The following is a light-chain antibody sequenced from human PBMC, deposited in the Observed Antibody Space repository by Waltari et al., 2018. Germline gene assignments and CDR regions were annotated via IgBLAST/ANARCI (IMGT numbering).Light chain of an antibody. CDR3: QQSKTLPLT. J-gene: IGKJ4*01. CDR1: QSTSTY. CDR2: SAS. Sequence: DIQMPHPPPSRSAPLGDQAPITSRASQSTSTYLNWYQQESGKAPKLLIYSASSLQSGVPSRFSGSGSGTDFTLTISSLQPEDFATYYCQQSKTLPLTFGGGTRVEI. V-gene: IGKV1-39*01.